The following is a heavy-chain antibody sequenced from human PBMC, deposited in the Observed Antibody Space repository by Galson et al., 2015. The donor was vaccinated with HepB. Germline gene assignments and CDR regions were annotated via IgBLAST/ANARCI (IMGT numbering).Heavy chain of an antibody. CDR1: DGSFSRYF. CDR3: ARGFDDAWELQGL. V-gene: IGHV4-34*01. D-gene: IGHD1-26*01. J-gene: IGHJ4*02. CDR2: INHSGTT. Sequence: ETLSLTCTIYDGSFSRYFWTWIRQPPGKGLEWIGEINHSGTTNYNPSLKSRVTILLDTSKKQLSLKLSSVTAADTAIYYCARGFDDAWELQGLWGQGTLVTASS.